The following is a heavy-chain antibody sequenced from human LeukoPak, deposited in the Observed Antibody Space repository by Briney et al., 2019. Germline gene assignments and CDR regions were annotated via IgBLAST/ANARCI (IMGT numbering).Heavy chain of an antibody. V-gene: IGHV3-74*01. D-gene: IGHD3-22*01. CDR2: INSDGSST. CDR3: ARAGYYYDSSGYYPLDY. Sequence: GGSLRLSCAASGFTFSSYWMHWVRQAPGKGPVWVSRINSDGSSTSYADSVKGRFTISRDNAKNTLYPQMNSLRAEDTAVYHCARAGYYYDSSGYYPLDYWGXXXLVTVS. CDR1: GFTFSSYW. J-gene: IGHJ4*01.